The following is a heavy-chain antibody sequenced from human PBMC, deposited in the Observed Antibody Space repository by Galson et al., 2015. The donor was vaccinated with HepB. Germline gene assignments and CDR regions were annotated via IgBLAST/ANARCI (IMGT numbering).Heavy chain of an antibody. V-gene: IGHV4-39*01. CDR1: GGSISSSSYY. CDR3: AVSGNLYYYGMDV. CDR2: IYRSGST. J-gene: IGHJ6*02. D-gene: IGHD1-7*01. Sequence: SETLSLTCSVSGGSISSSSYYWGWIRQPPGKGLEWIGTIYRSGSTYYNPSLESRVAISVDTSKNQFSLRLTSVTATDTAVYYCAVSGNLYYYGMDVWGQGTTVTVSS.